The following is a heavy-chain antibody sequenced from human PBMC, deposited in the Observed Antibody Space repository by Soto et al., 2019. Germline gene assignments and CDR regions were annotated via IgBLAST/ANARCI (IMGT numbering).Heavy chain of an antibody. D-gene: IGHD1-26*01. Sequence: QVQVVQSGAEVKKPGASVKVSCKASGYTFTSYYMHWVRQAPGQGLEWMGIINPSGGSTSYAQKFQGRVTMTRDTSTSTVYMELSSLRSEDTAVYYCAGGTGMASGSYYRGYDAFDIWGQGTMVTVSS. CDR1: GYTFTSYY. J-gene: IGHJ3*02. V-gene: IGHV1-46*01. CDR3: AGGTGMASGSYYRGYDAFDI. CDR2: INPSGGST.